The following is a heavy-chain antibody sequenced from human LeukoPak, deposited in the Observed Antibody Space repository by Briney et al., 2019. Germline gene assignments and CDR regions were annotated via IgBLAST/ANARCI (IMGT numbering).Heavy chain of an antibody. CDR2: TKQDGSEK. V-gene: IGHV3-7*01. CDR1: GFTFSSYW. Sequence: GGSLRLSCAASGFTFSSYWMSWVRQAPGKGLEWVANTKQDGSEKYYVDSVKGRFTISRDNAKNSLYLQMNSLRAEDTAVYYCASSYYDFWSGYHDAFDIWGQGTMVTVSS. CDR3: ASSYYDFWSGYHDAFDI. J-gene: IGHJ3*02. D-gene: IGHD3-3*01.